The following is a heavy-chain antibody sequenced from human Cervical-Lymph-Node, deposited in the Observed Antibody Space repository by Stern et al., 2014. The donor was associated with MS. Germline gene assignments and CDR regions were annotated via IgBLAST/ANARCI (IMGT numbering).Heavy chain of an antibody. D-gene: IGHD2-21*02. J-gene: IGHJ5*01. CDR2: IIPLFGAA. V-gene: IGHV1-69*01. CDR3: ARGAYCGGDCYWGWFDS. CDR1: GDIFSDHS. Sequence: VQLLGSGAEVKRPGSSVTVSFKSSGDIFSDHSISWVRRAPGHGLEWVGGIIPLFGAADYAQMFQVSVTITADASTTTAYMELSSLRSEDTAIYYCARGAYCGGDCYWGWFDSWGQGTLVTVSS.